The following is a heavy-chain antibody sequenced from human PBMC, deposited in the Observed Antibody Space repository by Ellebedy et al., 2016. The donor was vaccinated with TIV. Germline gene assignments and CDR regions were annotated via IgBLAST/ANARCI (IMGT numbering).Heavy chain of an antibody. CDR1: GGSISSGGYY. J-gene: IGHJ4*02. CDR2: IYYSGST. CDR3: ARHGGSSWYADY. D-gene: IGHD6-13*01. V-gene: IGHV4-31*03. Sequence: MPSETLSLTCTVSGGSISSGGYYWSWIRQHPGKGLEWIGYIYYSGSTYYNPSLKSRVTISVDTSKNQFSLKLSSVTAADTAVYYCARHGGSSWYADYWGQGTLVTVSS.